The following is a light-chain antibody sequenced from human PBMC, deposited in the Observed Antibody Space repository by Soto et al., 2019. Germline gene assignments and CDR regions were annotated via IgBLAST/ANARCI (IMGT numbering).Light chain of an antibody. Sequence: EIMMTQSPAPLSMSPGERATLSRRASRSVGTNLAWYQQKPGQAPRLLIYGASNRATGIPDRFSGSGSGTDFTLTISRLEPEDFAVYYCQQYGSSGTFGQGTKVDIK. CDR2: GAS. CDR3: QQYGSSGT. J-gene: IGKJ1*01. CDR1: RSVGTN. V-gene: IGKV3-20*01.